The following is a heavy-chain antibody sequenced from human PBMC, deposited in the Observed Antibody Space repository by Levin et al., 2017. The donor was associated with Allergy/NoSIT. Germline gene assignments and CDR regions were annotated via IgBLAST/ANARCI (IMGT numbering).Heavy chain of an antibody. J-gene: IGHJ6*02. CDR1: GGTFSSYA. CDR3: ARAAKYYYEPLTYYGMDG. V-gene: IGHV1-69*13. CDR2: IIPIFGTA. Sequence: ASVKVSCKASGGTFSSYAISWVRQAPGQGLEWMGGIIPIFGTANYAQKFQGRVTITADESTSTAYMELSSLRSEDTAVYYCARAAKYYYEPLTYYGMDGWGQGTTVTVSS. D-gene: IGHD3-22*01.